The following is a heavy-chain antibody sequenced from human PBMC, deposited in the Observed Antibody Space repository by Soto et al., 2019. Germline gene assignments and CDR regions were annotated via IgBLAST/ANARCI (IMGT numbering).Heavy chain of an antibody. CDR2: ISGSGDNI. D-gene: IGHD1-1*01. CDR1: GFTFSSYD. CDR3: ARTALLEY. J-gene: IGHJ4*02. Sequence: GGSLRLSCAASGFTFSSYDMSWVRQAPGKGLEWVSVISGSGDNIYYADSVKGRFTISRDNSKNTLLLQMNSLRAEDTAVYYCARTALLEYWGQGTLVTVSS. V-gene: IGHV3-23*01.